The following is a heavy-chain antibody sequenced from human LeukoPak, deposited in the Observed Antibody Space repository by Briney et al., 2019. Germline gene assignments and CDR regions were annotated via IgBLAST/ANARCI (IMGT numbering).Heavy chain of an antibody. Sequence: PGGSLRLSCAASGFTFTSYTMNWVRQAPGKGLEWVSYITSSSSTIYYADSVRGRFTMSRDNAENSLYLQMNSLRVDDTAVYYCYPHYYGSGNLNWFDPWGQGTLVTVSS. J-gene: IGHJ5*02. CDR2: ITSSSSTI. D-gene: IGHD3-10*01. V-gene: IGHV3-48*01. CDR1: GFTFTSYT. CDR3: YPHYYGSGNLNWFDP.